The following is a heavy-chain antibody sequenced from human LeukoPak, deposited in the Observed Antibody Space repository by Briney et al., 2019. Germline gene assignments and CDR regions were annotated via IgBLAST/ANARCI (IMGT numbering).Heavy chain of an antibody. V-gene: IGHV3-13*01. D-gene: IGHD1/OR15-1a*01. CDR1: GFTFSSYD. J-gene: IGHJ1*01. CDR2: ISSAGKT. CDR3: ARGTGTATTYFQH. Sequence: GRSLRLSCAASGFTFSSYDMHWVRQVTGKGLEWVSAISSAGKTYYPGSVKGRFTISRENAKNSSYLQMNSLRDGDTAVYYCARGTGTATTYFQHWGQGTLVTVSS.